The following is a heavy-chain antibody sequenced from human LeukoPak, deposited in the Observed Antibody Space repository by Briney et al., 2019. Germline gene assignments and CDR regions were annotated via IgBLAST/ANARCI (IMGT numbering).Heavy chain of an antibody. CDR2: ISYSGST. CDR1: GGSISSYY. CDR3: ARGVYNYGGHNWFDP. Sequence: SETLSLTCTVSGGSISSYYWSWIRQPPGKGLEWIGYISYSGSTNYNPSLKSRVTISVDTSRNQFSLKLSSVTAADTAVYYCARGVYNYGGHNWFDPWGQGTLVTVSS. V-gene: IGHV4-59*01. J-gene: IGHJ5*02. D-gene: IGHD5-18*01.